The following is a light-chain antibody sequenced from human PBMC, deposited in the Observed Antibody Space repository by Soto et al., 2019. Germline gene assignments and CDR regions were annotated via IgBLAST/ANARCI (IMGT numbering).Light chain of an antibody. CDR1: QNLSRN. J-gene: IGKJ2*01. V-gene: IGKV3-15*01. CDR2: YAS. CDR3: QQYDKWPHT. Sequence: EMVMTQSPATLSVSPGERATLSCRASQNLSRNLAWYQQQPGQAPRLLIFYASTRATGIPARFSGSGSGTDFTLTISGLQSEDFAGYYCQQYDKWPHTFGQGTKLEIK.